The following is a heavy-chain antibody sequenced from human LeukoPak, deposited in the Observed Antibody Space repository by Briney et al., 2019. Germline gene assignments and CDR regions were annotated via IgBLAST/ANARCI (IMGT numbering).Heavy chain of an antibody. V-gene: IGHV1-69*05. J-gene: IGHJ3*02. D-gene: IGHD6-6*01. CDR2: IIPIFGTA. CDR1: GGTFSSYA. Sequence: ASVKASCKASGGTFSSYAISWVRQAPGQGLEWMGGIIPIFGTANYAQKFQGRVTITTDESTSTAYMELSSLRSEDTAVYYCARDSSGLGAFDIWGQGTMVTVSS. CDR3: ARDSSGLGAFDI.